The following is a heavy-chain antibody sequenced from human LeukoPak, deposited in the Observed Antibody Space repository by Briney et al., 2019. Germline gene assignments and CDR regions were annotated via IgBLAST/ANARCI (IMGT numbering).Heavy chain of an antibody. CDR1: GFTFNNYA. Sequence: PGGSPTLSCAPSGFTFNNYAMNWLRHATGKGLEWVSAISGSGGSTYYEDSVKGRFTISRDNSKNTLYLEMNSLRAEDTAVYYCVKPGLRAPRPPYYFDYWGQGTLVTVSS. CDR3: VKPGLRAPRPPYYFDY. D-gene: IGHD6-6*01. CDR2: ISGSGGST. J-gene: IGHJ4*02. V-gene: IGHV3-23*01.